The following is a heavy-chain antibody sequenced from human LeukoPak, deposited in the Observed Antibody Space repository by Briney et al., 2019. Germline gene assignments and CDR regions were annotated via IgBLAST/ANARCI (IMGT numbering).Heavy chain of an antibody. V-gene: IGHV4-59*08. D-gene: IGHD4-17*01. Sequence: SETLSLTCTVSGGSISSSYWSWIRQPPGKGLEWIGYLYYTGSAYYNPSLKSRVTMSVDTSKNQFSLKLTSVTAADTAVYYCARQYGDDARAFDYWGQGTLVTVSS. CDR1: GGSISSSY. CDR3: ARQYGDDARAFDY. CDR2: LYYTGSA. J-gene: IGHJ4*02.